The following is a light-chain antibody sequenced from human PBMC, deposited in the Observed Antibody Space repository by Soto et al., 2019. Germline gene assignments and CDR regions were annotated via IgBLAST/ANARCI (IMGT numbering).Light chain of an antibody. CDR2: DVS. Sequence: QSALTQPRSVSGSPGQSVTISCTGTSSDVGGYNYVSWYQQHPGKAPKLMIYDVSKRPSGVPDRFSGSKSGNTASLTISGLQAEDEADYYCCSYAGSRYVFWTGTKLTVL. J-gene: IGLJ1*01. CDR1: SSDVGGYNY. V-gene: IGLV2-11*01. CDR3: CSYAGSRYV.